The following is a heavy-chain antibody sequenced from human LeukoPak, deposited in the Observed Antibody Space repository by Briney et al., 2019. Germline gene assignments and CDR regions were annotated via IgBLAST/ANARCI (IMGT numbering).Heavy chain of an antibody. V-gene: IGHV3-23*01. CDR3: AKDPGPGLVRSGYSPIN. CDR2: ISGSGGST. Sequence: GESLRLSCAASGFTFSSYAMSWGRQAPGQGLEWVSAISGSGGSTYYADSVKGRFPISRDNSKNTLYLQMNSLRAEDTAVYYCAKDPGPGLVRSGYSPINWGQGTLVTVSS. CDR1: GFTFSSYA. J-gene: IGHJ4*02. D-gene: IGHD3-22*01.